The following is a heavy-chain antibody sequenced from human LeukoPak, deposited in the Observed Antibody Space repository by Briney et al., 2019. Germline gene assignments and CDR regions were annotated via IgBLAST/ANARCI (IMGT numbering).Heavy chain of an antibody. J-gene: IGHJ5*02. Sequence: SSGTLSLTCAVSGGSISSSNWWSWVRQPPGKGLEWIGEIYHSGSTNYNPSLKSRVTISVDKSKNQFSLKLSSVTAADTAVYYCARGGLGYCSSTSCKGSSSWHGNNWFDPWGQGTLVTVSS. D-gene: IGHD2-2*01. CDR3: ARGGLGYCSSTSCKGSSSWHGNNWFDP. CDR2: IYHSGST. CDR1: GGSISSSNW. V-gene: IGHV4-4*02.